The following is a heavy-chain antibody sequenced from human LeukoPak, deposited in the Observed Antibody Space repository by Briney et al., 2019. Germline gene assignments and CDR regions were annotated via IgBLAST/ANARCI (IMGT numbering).Heavy chain of an antibody. D-gene: IGHD4-17*01. CDR3: AKDPNGDYIGTFDM. CDR2: ISGNTANT. J-gene: IGHJ3*02. V-gene: IGHV3-23*01. Sequence: GGSLRLSCAASEFTFSSYGMSWVRQAPGKGLEWVSWISGNTANTYYADSVQGRFSISRDNSMNTLYLQMYSLRAEDTAIYYCAKDPNGDYIGTFDMWGQGTMVTVSS. CDR1: EFTFSSYG.